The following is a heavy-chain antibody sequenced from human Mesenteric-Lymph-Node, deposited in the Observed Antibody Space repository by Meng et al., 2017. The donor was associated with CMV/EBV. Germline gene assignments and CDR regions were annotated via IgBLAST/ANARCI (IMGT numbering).Heavy chain of an antibody. CDR2: ISHSGST. CDR3: ARGGFGELLSFDF. D-gene: IGHD3-10*01. CDR1: GDSIRSIGYS. V-gene: IGHV4-30-2*01. Sequence: VSGDSIRSIGYSLRWIRQPPGKGLEWIGYISHSGSTYYTPSFKTRVIISVDRSKNQFSLKLSSVTAADTAVYYCARGGFGELLSFDFWGQGTLVTVSS. J-gene: IGHJ4*02.